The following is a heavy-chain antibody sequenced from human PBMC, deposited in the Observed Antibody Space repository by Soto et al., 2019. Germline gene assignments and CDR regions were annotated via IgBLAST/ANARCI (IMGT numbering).Heavy chain of an antibody. J-gene: IGHJ5*02. CDR1: ASSISSYY. V-gene: IGHV4-4*07. CDR2: IYTSGST. Sequence: LSLTYTVSASSISSYYWTWIRQPAGKGLEWIGRIYTSGSTNYNPPLMSRVTMSVDPSKNQFSLKLSSVTAADTAVYYCARVIVVVAATGPNLFDPWGQGTLVTAPQ. D-gene: IGHD2-15*01. CDR3: ARVIVVVAATGPNLFDP.